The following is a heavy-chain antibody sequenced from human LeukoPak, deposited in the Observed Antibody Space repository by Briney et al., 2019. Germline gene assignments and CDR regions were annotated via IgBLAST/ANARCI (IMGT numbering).Heavy chain of an antibody. V-gene: IGHV3-23*01. D-gene: IGHD3-16*02. CDR1: GFTFSSYA. CDR3: ANPLDDYVWGSYRY. CDR2: ISGSGGST. J-gene: IGHJ4*02. Sequence: GGSLRLSCAASGFTFSSYAMSWVRQAPGKGLEWVSAISGSGGSTYYADSVKGRFTISRDNSKNTLYLQMNSLRAEDTAVYYCANPLDDYVWGSYRYWGQGTLVTVSS.